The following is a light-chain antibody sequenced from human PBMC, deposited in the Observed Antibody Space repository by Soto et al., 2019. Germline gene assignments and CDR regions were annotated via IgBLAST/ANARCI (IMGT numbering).Light chain of an antibody. V-gene: IGKV1-5*03. CDR3: QQYNNYPLT. CDR1: QIISNL. J-gene: IGKJ5*01. CDR2: KAS. Sequence: DIPMTQSPSTLSASVGDRVTITCRASQIISNLLAWYQQKPGRAPTLLIFKASTLESGVPSRFSGSGSGTEFTLTISSLQPDDFATYYCQQYNNYPLTFGQGTRLEIK.